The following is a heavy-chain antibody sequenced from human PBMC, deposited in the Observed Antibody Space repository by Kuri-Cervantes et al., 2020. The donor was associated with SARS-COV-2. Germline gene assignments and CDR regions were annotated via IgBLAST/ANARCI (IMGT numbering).Heavy chain of an antibody. D-gene: IGHD3-22*01. Sequence: ASVKVSCKASGYTFTGYYMHWVRQAPGQGLEWMGWINPNSGGTNYAQKFQCWVTMTRDTSISTVYMELSRLRSDDTAVYYCARSTAFRRLVVISQGGAFDIWGQGTMVTVSS. V-gene: IGHV1-2*04. J-gene: IGHJ3*02. CDR3: ARSTAFRRLVVISQGGAFDI. CDR2: INPNSGGT. CDR1: GYTFTGYY.